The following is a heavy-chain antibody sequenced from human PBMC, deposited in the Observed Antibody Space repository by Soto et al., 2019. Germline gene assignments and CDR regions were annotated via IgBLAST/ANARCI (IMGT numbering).Heavy chain of an antibody. V-gene: IGHV3-15*07. CDR2: IKSKIDGGTS. CDR1: GFTFSRAW. CDR3: ATMGHCSNGVCSYYYYGMDV. D-gene: IGHD2-8*01. J-gene: IGHJ6*02. Sequence: EVQLVESGGGLVKPGGSLRLCCGASGFTFSRAWMNWVRQAPGKGLEWVGRIKSKIDGGTSDYAAPVKGRFSISRDDSKDTLFLQMNSLKTEDTAVYFCATMGHCSNGVCSYYYYGMDVWGLGTTVTVFS.